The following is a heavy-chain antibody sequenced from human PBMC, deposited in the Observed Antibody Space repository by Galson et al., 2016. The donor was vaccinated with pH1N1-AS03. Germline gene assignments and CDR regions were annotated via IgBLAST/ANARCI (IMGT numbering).Heavy chain of an antibody. CDR2: IIPIFGKP. D-gene: IGHD1-14*01. Sequence: SVKVSCKASGDSFSSYAFTWVRLAPGQGLEWMGGIIPIFGKPQYAQKFQGRVTITADESTTTVYMDLSSLISGDTAMYYCARDGPGIVRPNAHWGQGTLVTVSS. CDR3: ARDGPGIVRPNAH. J-gene: IGHJ1*01. CDR1: GDSFSSYA. V-gene: IGHV1-69*13.